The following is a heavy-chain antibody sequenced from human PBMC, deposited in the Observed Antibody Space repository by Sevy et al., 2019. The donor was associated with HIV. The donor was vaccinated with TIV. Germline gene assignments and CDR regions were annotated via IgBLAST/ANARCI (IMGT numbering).Heavy chain of an antibody. V-gene: IGHV3-7*01. CDR1: GFTFSSYW. D-gene: IGHD6-13*01. CDR2: IKQDGSEK. CDR3: ARDTDLGVAAAGGFDY. Sequence: GGSLRLSCAASGFTFSSYWMSWVRQAPGKGLEWVANIKQDGSEKYYVDSVKGRFTISRDNAKNSLYLQMNSLRAEDTAVYYCARDTDLGVAAAGGFDYWGQGTLVTVSS. J-gene: IGHJ4*02.